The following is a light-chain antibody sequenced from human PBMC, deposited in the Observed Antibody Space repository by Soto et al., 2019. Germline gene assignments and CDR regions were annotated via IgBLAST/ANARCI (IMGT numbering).Light chain of an antibody. V-gene: IGKV3-15*01. CDR1: QTITSN. J-gene: IGKJ4*01. CDR3: QQYSTWVT. Sequence: EIVMTQSPVTLSLSPGDTATLSCRASQTITSNLAWYQQKPGQPPRLLIYDASTSATGLPARFSGSGSGTEFTLTISNLPSEDFAVYYCQQYSTWVTFGGGTQLEIE. CDR2: DAS.